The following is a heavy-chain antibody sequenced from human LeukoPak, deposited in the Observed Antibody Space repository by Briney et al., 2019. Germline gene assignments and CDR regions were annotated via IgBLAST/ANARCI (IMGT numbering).Heavy chain of an antibody. CDR3: ARDTRGTSSGWFDP. V-gene: IGHV1-69*04. J-gene: IGHJ5*02. D-gene: IGHD2-2*01. CDR2: IIPIFGIA. Sequence: SVKVSCKASGGTFSSYAISWVRQAPGQGLEWMGRIIPIFGIANYAQKFQGRVTITADKSTSTAYMELSSLRSEDTAAYYCARDTRGTSSGWFDPWGQGTLVTVSS. CDR1: GGTFSSYA.